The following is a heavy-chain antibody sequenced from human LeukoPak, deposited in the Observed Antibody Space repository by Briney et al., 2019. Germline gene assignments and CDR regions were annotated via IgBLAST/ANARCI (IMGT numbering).Heavy chain of an antibody. CDR2: ISAYNGNT. J-gene: IGHJ4*02. V-gene: IGHV1-18*01. Sequence: ASVNVSCKASGYTFTSYGISWVRQAPGQGLEWMGWISAYNGNTNYAQKLQGRVTMTTDTSTSTAYMELRSLRSDDTAVYYCARDRAWRFGELSDYWGQGTLVTVSS. CDR1: GYTFTSYG. CDR3: ARDRAWRFGELSDY. D-gene: IGHD3-10*01.